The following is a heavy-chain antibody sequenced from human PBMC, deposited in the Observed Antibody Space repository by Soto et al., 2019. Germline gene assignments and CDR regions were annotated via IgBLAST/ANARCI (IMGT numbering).Heavy chain of an antibody. J-gene: IGHJ4*02. Sequence: QGQLQESGPGLVKPSETLSLTCTVSGGSIRRYYWGWVRQPPGKGLEWIGWIYDSGSAKYNPSLKGRLTISVDTSKNRFSLRLRSVTASDSAIYYCARHVGEMDYWGQGILVTVSP. CDR3: ARHVGEMDY. D-gene: IGHD1-26*01. CDR2: IYDSGSA. CDR1: GGSIRRYY. V-gene: IGHV4-59*08.